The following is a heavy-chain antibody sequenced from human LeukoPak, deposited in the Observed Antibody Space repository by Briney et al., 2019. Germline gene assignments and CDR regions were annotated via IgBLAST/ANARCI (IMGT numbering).Heavy chain of an antibody. J-gene: IGHJ4*02. D-gene: IGHD4/OR15-4a*01. Sequence: SQTLSLTCTVSGGSISSGSYYWSWIRQPAGKGLEWIGRIYTSGSTNYNPSLKSRVTISVDTSKNQFSLKLSSVTAADTAVYYRARRVLYWGQGTLVTVSS. CDR1: GGSISSGSYY. CDR3: ARRVLY. CDR2: IYTSGST. V-gene: IGHV4-61*02.